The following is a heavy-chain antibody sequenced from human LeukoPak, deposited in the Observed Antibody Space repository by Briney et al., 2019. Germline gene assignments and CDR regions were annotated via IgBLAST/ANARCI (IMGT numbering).Heavy chain of an antibody. CDR3: ARGVFGADDVFDI. V-gene: IGHV1-69*05. Sequence: SVKVSCKSSGGTFSSYALSWVRQAPGQGLEWVGGFIPIFGRVNYARKFQGRVTITTDEPTSTAYMELRSLRSEDTAVYFCARGVFGADDVFDIWGQGTMVTVSS. D-gene: IGHD3-10*01. J-gene: IGHJ3*02. CDR2: FIPIFGRV. CDR1: GGTFSSYA.